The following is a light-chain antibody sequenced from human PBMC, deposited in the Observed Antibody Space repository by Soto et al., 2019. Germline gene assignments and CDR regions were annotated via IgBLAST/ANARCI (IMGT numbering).Light chain of an antibody. CDR2: GAS. J-gene: IGKJ4*01. V-gene: IGKV1-12*01. CDR3: QQAYSFPLT. CDR1: RGLGVW. Sequence: DIQMTQSPSSVSASVGDRVTINCRASRGLGVWLGWYQQKPGKAPQLLIFGASGLQTGVPSRFSGSGSGTDFTLTISSLQPEDFATYYCQQAYSFPLTFGGGTKVDIK.